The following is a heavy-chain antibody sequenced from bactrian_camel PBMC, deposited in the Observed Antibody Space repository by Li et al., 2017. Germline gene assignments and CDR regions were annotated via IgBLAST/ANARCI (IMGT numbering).Heavy chain of an antibody. V-gene: IGHV3S40*01. D-gene: IGHD2*01. J-gene: IGHJ2*01. CDR3: ATGPSGSSAGYYVTEDRYLEL. CDR1: GFTFSAYD. Sequence: VQLVESGGGLVQPGGSLRLSCVASGFTFSAYDMTWVRQAPGKGLEWASTINGGGGTTSYADSVKGRFTIARDNAKNTLSLELNSLKPDDTALYYCATGPSGSSAGYYVTEDRYLELWGQGTQVTVS. CDR2: INGGGGTT.